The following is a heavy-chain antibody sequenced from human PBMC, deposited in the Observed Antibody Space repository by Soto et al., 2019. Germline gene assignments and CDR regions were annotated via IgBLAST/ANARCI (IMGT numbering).Heavy chain of an antibody. CDR2: IYYSGST. V-gene: IGHV4-59*01. J-gene: IGHJ4*02. D-gene: IGHD5-18*01. CDR3: ASVDTAMVIGY. CDR1: GGSISSYY. Sequence: SETLSLTCTVSGGSISSYYWSWIRQPPGKGLEWIGYIYYSGSTNYNPSLKSRVTISVDTSKNQFSLKLSSVTAADTAVYYCASVDTAMVIGYWGQGTLVTVSS.